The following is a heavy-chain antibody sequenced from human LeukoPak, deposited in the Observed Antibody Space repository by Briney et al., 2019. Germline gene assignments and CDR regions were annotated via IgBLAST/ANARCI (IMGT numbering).Heavy chain of an antibody. J-gene: IGHJ3*01. V-gene: IGHV3-9*01. CDR2: ITWDSGIR. Sequence: QPGGSLRLSCEVLGFTFDNFGMHWVRQAPGKGLEWVSDITWDSGIRRYADSVKGRFIISRDNALNSLFLQMNSLRPEDSALYYCVRKKRHWSDAFDVCGQGTMVTVAS. CDR1: GFTFDNFG. CDR3: VRKKRHWSDAFDV. D-gene: IGHD2-8*02.